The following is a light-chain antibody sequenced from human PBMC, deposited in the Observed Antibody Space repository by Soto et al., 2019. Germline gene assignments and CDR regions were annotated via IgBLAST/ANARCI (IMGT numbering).Light chain of an antibody. CDR1: QCVSSRY. CDR3: QQYANSPPT. CDR2: GAS. Sequence: EIVLTQSPGTLSLSPGERATISCRASQCVSSRYLAWYQQKPGQAPRLLIYGASSRSTGIPDRFSGSGSVTDFTLTISRLEPEDFAVYYCQQYANSPPTFGQGTKVEIK. J-gene: IGKJ1*01. V-gene: IGKV3-20*01.